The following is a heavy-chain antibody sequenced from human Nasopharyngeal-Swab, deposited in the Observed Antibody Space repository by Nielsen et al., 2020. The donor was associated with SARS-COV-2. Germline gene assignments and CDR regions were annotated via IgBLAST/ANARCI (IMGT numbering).Heavy chain of an antibody. CDR3: ARVGTIAAAGLDAFDI. CDR2: IYTSGST. J-gene: IGHJ3*02. CDR1: GGSTSSYY. Sequence: SETLSLTCTVSGGSTSSYYWSWIRQPAGKGLEWIGRIYTSGSTNYNPSLKSRVTMSVDTSKNQFSLKLSSVTAADTAVYYCARVGTIAAAGLDAFDIWGQGTMVTVSS. D-gene: IGHD6-13*01. V-gene: IGHV4-4*07.